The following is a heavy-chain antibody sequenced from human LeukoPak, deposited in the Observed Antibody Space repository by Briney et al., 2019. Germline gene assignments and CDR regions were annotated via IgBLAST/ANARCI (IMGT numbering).Heavy chain of an antibody. CDR3: ARGGVGNWFDP. J-gene: IGHJ5*02. Sequence: QQPPGKGLEWIGYIYYSGSTSYNPSLKSRVTISVDTSKNQFSLKLSSVTAADTAVYYCARGGVGNWFDPWGQGTLVTVSS. CDR2: IYYSGST. V-gene: IGHV4-59*01. D-gene: IGHD3-10*01.